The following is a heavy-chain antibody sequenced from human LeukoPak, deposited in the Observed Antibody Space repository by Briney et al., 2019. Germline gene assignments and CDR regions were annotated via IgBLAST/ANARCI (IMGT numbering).Heavy chain of an antibody. CDR1: GYIFIDYA. J-gene: IGHJ6*03. CDR3: ARGRGTGGSNRDFYYYYYMDV. CDR2: MNAGNGNT. Sequence: ASVKVSCKACGYIFIDYAIHWLRQAPGQRPEWMGWMNAGNGNTKYSQKFQGRLTLIRDTSAATAYMELSSLRHDDLAVYYCARGRGTGGSNRDFYYYYYMDVWGKGTTVTVSS. V-gene: IGHV1-3*01. D-gene: IGHD2-15*01.